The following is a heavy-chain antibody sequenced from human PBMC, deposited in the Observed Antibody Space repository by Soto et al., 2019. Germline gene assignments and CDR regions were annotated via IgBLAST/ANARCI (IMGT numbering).Heavy chain of an antibody. CDR1: GFTFSSYG. CDR2: ISYDGSNK. D-gene: IGHD6-19*01. CDR3: AKVMGSGWDLRYYGMDV. J-gene: IGHJ6*02. V-gene: IGHV3-30*18. Sequence: QVQLVESGGGVVQPGRSLRLSCAASGFTFSSYGMHWVRQAPGKGLEWVAVISYDGSNKYYADSVKGRFTISRDNSKNTLYLQTTSLRADDTAVYYCAKVMGSGWDLRYYGMDVWGQGTTVTVSS.